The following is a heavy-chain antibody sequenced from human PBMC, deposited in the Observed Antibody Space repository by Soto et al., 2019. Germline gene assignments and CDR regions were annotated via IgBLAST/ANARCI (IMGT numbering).Heavy chain of an antibody. V-gene: IGHV3-23*01. CDR3: AKSPFEMVINPFDY. J-gene: IGHJ4*02. CDR1: GFTFTNYA. Sequence: EVQLLESGGGLVQPGGSLRLSCAASGFTFTNYAMSWVRQAPGKGLEWVSSISGSGGSTYYADSVRGRFTISRDNSKNTLYLQMNSLRGEDKAVFYCAKSPFEMVINPFDYWGQGTLVTVSS. D-gene: IGHD3-3*01. CDR2: ISGSGGST.